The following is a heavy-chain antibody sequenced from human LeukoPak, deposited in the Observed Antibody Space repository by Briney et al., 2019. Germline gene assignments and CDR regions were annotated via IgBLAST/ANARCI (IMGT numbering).Heavy chain of an antibody. CDR1: EFSFSSYR. D-gene: IGHD3-10*01. V-gene: IGHV3-21*01. Sequence: PGGSLRLSCAASEFSFSSYRMNWVRQAPGKGLEWVSSISSNGDYIYYADSVKGRFTMSRDNAKNSLYLQLSSLRAEDTAVFNCARARDPNIGSWFSDSWGQGTLVTVSS. CDR3: ARARDPNIGSWFSDS. CDR2: ISSNGDYI. J-gene: IGHJ4*02.